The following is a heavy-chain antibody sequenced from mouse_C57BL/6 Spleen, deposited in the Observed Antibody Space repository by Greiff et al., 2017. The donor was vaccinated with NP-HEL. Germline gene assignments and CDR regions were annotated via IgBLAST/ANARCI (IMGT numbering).Heavy chain of an antibody. CDR3: ARSLSD. CDR2: IRNKANGYTT. V-gene: IGHV7-3*01. Sequence: EVKLMESGGGLVQPGGSLSLSCAASGFTFTDYYMSWVRQPPGKALEWLGFIRNKANGYTTEYSASVQGRFTISRDNSQSILYLQMNALRAEDSATYYCARSLSDWGQGTTLTVSS. CDR1: GFTFTDYY. J-gene: IGHJ2*01.